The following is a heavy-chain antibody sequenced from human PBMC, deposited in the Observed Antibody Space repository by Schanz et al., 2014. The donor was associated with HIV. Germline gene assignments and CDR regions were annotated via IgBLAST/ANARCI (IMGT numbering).Heavy chain of an antibody. D-gene: IGHD1-26*01. CDR1: GYSFTSYD. Sequence: QVQLVQSGAEVQKPGASVKVSCKASGYSFTSYDINWGRQATGQGLEWMGWVNPKSGNTGYAQMFQVRVTMTRDTSISTAYLEVDSLKSEDTAVYYCARGPKWEGLMDVWGQGTTVIVSS. CDR2: VNPKSGNT. V-gene: IGHV1-8*02. J-gene: IGHJ6*02. CDR3: ARGPKWEGLMDV.